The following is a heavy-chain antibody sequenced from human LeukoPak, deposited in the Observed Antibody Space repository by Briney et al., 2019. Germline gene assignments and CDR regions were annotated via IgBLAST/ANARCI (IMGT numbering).Heavy chain of an antibody. CDR3: ARDCSGGSCYSSHDAFDI. CDR1: GGSISSYY. V-gene: IGHV4-4*07. D-gene: IGHD2-15*01. Sequence: SETPSLTCTVSGGSISSYYWSWLRQPAGKGLEWIGRIYTSGSTNYNPSLKSRVTMSVDTSKNQFSLKLSSVTAADTAVYYCARDCSGGSCYSSHDAFDIWGQGTMVTVSS. J-gene: IGHJ3*02. CDR2: IYTSGST.